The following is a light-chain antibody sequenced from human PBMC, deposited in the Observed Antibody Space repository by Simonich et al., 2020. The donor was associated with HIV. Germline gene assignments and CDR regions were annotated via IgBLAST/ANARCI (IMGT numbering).Light chain of an antibody. CDR2: LGS. CDR1: QSLLHSNGYNY. Sequence: DIVMTQSPLSLPVTPGEPASISCRSSQSLLHSNGYNYLDWYLQKPGQSPQLLIYLGSNRASGVPDRFSGIGSGTDFTLKISRVEAEDVGVYYCMQALQTPSITFGQGTRLEIK. V-gene: IGKV2-28*01. J-gene: IGKJ5*01. CDR3: MQALQTPSIT.